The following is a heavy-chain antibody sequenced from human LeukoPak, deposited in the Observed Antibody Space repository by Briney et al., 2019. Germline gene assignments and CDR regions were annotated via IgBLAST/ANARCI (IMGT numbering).Heavy chain of an antibody. J-gene: IGHJ3*02. D-gene: IGHD1-7*01. CDR3: AKIGMELPFDI. CDR2: INHSGST. CDR1: GGSFSGYY. V-gene: IGHV4-34*01. Sequence: SETLSLTCAVYGGSFSGYYWSWIRQPPGKGLEWIGEINHSGSTNYNPSLKSRVTISVDTSKNQFSLKLSSVTAADTAVYYCAKIGMELPFDIWGQGTMVTVSS.